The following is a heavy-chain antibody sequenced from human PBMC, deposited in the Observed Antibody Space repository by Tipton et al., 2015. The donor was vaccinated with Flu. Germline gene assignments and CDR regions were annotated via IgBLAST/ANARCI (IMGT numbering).Heavy chain of an antibody. CDR1: GYSISSGYY. V-gene: IGHV4-38-2*02. Sequence: TLSLTCAVSGYSISSGYYWGWIRQPPGKGLEWIGEINHSGSTNYNPSLKSRVTISVDTSKNQFSLKLSSVTAADTAVYYCARDRVFTPPVFSDYYYYYMDVWGKGTTVTVSS. J-gene: IGHJ6*03. CDR2: INHSGST. CDR3: ARDRVFTPPVFSDYYYYYMDV. D-gene: IGHD3-10*02.